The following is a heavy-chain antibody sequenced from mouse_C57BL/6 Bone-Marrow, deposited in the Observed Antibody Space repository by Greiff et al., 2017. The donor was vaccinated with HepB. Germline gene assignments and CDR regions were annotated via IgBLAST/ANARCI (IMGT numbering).Heavy chain of an antibody. D-gene: IGHD1-1*01. CDR3: TFYYGHTGGFAY. V-gene: IGHV14-1*01. CDR2: IDPEDGDT. CDR1: GFNIKDYY. J-gene: IGHJ3*01. Sequence: EVQLQQSGAELVRPGASVKLSCTASGFNIKDYYMHWVKQRPEQGLEWIGRIDPEDGDTEYAPKFQGKATMTADTSSNTAYLQLSSLTSEDTAVYYCTFYYGHTGGFAYWGQGTLVTVSA.